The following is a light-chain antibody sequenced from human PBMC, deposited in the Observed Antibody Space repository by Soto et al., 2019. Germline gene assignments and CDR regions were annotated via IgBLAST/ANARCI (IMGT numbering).Light chain of an antibody. J-gene: IGLJ2*01. CDR3: CLYTNLSTVV. V-gene: IGLV2-14*01. CDR1: SSDVGGYNH. Sequence: QSALTQPASVSGSPGQSISISCTGTSSDVGGYNHVSWYQHSPGKAPKLILFAVSDRPSGVSHRFSGSKSGNTASLTISGLQAEDEADYYCCLYTNLSTVVFGGGTKLTVL. CDR2: AVS.